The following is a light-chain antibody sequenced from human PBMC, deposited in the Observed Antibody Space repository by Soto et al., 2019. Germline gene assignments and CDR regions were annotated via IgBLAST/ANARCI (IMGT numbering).Light chain of an antibody. CDR2: EVS. Sequence: QSALTQPASVSGSPGQSITISCTGTSIDIGDYNYVSWYQQHPDKAPKLMIYEVSNRPSGVSDRFSGSKSGNTASLTISGLQAEDEADYHCSSYTSSHTWVFGGGTKQTVL. CDR1: SIDIGDYNY. J-gene: IGLJ3*02. CDR3: SSYTSSHTWV. V-gene: IGLV2-14*01.